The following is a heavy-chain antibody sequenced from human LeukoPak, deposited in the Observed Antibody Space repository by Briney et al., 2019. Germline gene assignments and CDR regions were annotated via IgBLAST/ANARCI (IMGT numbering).Heavy chain of an antibody. CDR2: IKQDGSEK. CDR3: AIVVAARQGTIDP. V-gene: IGHV3-7*01. J-gene: IGHJ5*02. D-gene: IGHD6-6*01. CDR1: GFTFSNYW. Sequence: GGSLRLSCAASGFTFSNYWMTWVRQAPGKGPEWVASIKQDGSEKYHVDSVRGRFTVSRDNPKNSLYLQMNSLRGEDTAVYYCAIVVAARQGTIDPWGQGTLVTISS.